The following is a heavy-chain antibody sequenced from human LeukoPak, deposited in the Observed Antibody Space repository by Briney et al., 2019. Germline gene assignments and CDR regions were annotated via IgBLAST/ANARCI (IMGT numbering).Heavy chain of an antibody. D-gene: IGHD4-23*01. CDR3: ARGRNDHGGMFFDS. V-gene: IGHV4-59*01. J-gene: IGHJ4*02. Sequence: SETLSLTCTVSGDSMRGNNWSWIRQAPGRGLEWIGFISDSGSTSYTPSLKSRVAISVDTSKRQFSLRLSSVTATDTAMYYCARGRNDHGGMFFDSWAQGNLVTVSS. CDR1: GDSMRGNN. CDR2: ISDSGST.